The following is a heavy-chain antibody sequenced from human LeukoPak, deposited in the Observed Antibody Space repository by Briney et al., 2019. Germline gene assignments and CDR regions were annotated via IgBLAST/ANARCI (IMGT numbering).Heavy chain of an antibody. CDR3: ARPLMSSSCPDY. J-gene: IGHJ4*02. V-gene: IGHV1-8*02. CDR1: GYTFTGYY. Sequence: ASVKVSCKASGYTFTGYYMHWVRQAPGQGLEWMGWMNPNSGNTGYAQKFQGRVTMTRNTSISTAYMELSSLRSEDTAVYYCARPLMSSSCPDYWGQGTLVTVSS. CDR2: MNPNSGNT. D-gene: IGHD6-13*01.